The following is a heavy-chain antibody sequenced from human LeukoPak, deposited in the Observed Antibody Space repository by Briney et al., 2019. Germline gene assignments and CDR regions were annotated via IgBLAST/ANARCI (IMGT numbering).Heavy chain of an antibody. CDR1: GFTFDDYA. D-gene: IGHD2-15*01. V-gene: IGHV3-9*01. CDR3: ARTPSYCSGGRCYVSHYFDY. CDR2: IRWNSGSI. J-gene: IGHJ4*02. Sequence: PGGSLRLSCAASGFTFDDYAMHWVRQAPGKGLEWVSGIRWNSGSIGYADSVKGRFTISRDNAKNSLYLQMNSLGAEDTASYYCARTPSYCSGGRCYVSHYFDYWGQGTLATVSS.